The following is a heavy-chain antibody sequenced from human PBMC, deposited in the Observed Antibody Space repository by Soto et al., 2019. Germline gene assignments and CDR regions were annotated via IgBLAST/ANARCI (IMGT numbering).Heavy chain of an antibody. Sequence: PGGSLRLSCEASGFALSDYAMHWVRQAPGEGLEWVAIISYDGSEKQYADSVKGRFTISRDNSKDTVYLQMSSLTGNDTAVYYCSRDRLAAYSHSGMIDYWGQGSLVTVSS. CDR3: SRDRLAAYSHSGMIDY. J-gene: IGHJ4*02. D-gene: IGHD3-10*01. V-gene: IGHV3-30*14. CDR2: ISYDGSEK. CDR1: GFALSDYA.